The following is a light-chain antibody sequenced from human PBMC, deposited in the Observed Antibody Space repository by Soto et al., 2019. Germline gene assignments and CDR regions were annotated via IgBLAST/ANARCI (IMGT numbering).Light chain of an antibody. CDR1: SSDVGGYNY. CDR3: SSYTSSSTLGV. CDR2: DVS. V-gene: IGLV2-14*01. Sequence: QSVLTQPASVSGSPGQSTPISCTETSSDVGGYNYVSWYQQHPGKAPKLMIYDVSNRPSGVSNRFSGSKSGNTASLTISGLQAEDEADYYCSSYTSSSTLGVFGTGTKVTVL. J-gene: IGLJ1*01.